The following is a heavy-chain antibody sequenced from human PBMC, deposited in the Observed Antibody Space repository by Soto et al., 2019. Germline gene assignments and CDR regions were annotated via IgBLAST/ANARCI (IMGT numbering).Heavy chain of an antibody. CDR1: GGSISISSYY. J-gene: IGHJ4*02. D-gene: IGHD3-3*01. V-gene: IGHV4-39*01. Sequence: SDTLSLTCTVSGGSISISSYYWGWILHPPGKGLEWIGSIYYSGGTYYNPSLKSRVTISVDTSKNQFSLKLSSVTAADTTVYYCARRRTIFGPFDYWGQGTLVTVSS. CDR2: IYYSGGT. CDR3: ARRRTIFGPFDY.